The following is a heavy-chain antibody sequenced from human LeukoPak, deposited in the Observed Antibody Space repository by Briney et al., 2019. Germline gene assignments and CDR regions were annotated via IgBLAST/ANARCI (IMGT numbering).Heavy chain of an antibody. D-gene: IGHD3-10*01. V-gene: IGHV3-30*03. CDR1: GFTFSSYG. CDR3: SRAGDYGSGSFRWRHFDY. CDR2: ISYDGSNK. J-gene: IGHJ4*02. Sequence: GGSLRLSCAASGFTFSSYGMHWVRQAPGKGLEWVAVISYDGSNKYYADSVKGRFTISRDNSKNTLYLQMNSLRAEDTAVYYCSRAGDYGSGSFRWRHFDYWGQGTLVTVSS.